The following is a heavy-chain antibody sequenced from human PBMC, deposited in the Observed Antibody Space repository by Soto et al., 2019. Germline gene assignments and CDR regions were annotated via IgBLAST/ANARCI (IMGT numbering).Heavy chain of an antibody. V-gene: IGHV3-74*03. D-gene: IGHD6-19*01. J-gene: IGHJ4*02. CDR2: INSEGRST. CDR1: GFTFVSYW. CDR3: AREGVEWLGPFDH. Sequence: EVQLVESGGGLVQPGGSLRLSCAASGFTFVSYWMHWVRQAPGKGPVWVSRINSEGRSTTYADSVKGRFTISRDNAKNTLYLQMNSLRAEDTAVYYCAREGVEWLGPFDHWGQGALVTVSS.